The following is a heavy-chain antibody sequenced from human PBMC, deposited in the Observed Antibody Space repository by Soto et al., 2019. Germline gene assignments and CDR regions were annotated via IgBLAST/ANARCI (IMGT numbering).Heavy chain of an antibody. Sequence: KESGPALVKPTETLTLTCTVSGFSLTTGKMGVSWIRQPPGKALEWLAHIFSENERSYSTSMQGRLTISKDTSGSQVVLSRTNVDPVDTATYYCARMNVDSYQFYYAMDVWGQGTTVTVSS. D-gene: IGHD4-17*01. J-gene: IGHJ6*02. CDR2: IFSENER. V-gene: IGHV2-26*01. CDR3: ARMNVDSYQFYYAMDV. CDR1: GFSLTTGKMG.